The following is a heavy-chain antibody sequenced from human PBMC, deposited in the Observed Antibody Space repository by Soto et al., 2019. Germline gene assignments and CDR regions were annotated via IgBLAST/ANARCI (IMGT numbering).Heavy chain of an antibody. CDR3: ARDFTRLAAMYYFDY. D-gene: IGHD2-2*01. V-gene: IGHV3-33*01. CDR2: IWYDGSNK. CDR1: GFTFSSYG. J-gene: IGHJ4*02. Sequence: GGSLRLSCAASGFTFSSYGMHWVRQAPGKGLEWVAVIWYDGSNKYYADSVKGRFTISRDNSKNTLYLQMNSLRAEDTAVYYCARDFTRLAAMYYFDYWGQGTLVTVSS.